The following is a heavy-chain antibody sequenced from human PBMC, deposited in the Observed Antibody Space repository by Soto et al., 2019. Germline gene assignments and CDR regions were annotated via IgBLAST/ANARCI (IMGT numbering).Heavy chain of an antibody. J-gene: IGHJ4*02. D-gene: IGHD6-13*01. Sequence: PSGTLSLTYTASRDSISSYYWSWLRQHPGKRLEWIGYTSYSGSTDYNPSLKSRVTISGDTSKNQFSLKVSSVTAADTAVYYCARGTSWQLPFDYWGQGTLVTVSS. V-gene: IGHV4-59*01. CDR2: TSYSGST. CDR1: RDSISSYY. CDR3: ARGTSWQLPFDY.